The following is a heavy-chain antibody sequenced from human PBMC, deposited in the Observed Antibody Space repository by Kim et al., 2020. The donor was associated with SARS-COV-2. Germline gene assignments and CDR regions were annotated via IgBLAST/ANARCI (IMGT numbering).Heavy chain of an antibody. CDR1: GGSISSGGYY. D-gene: IGHD3-22*01. J-gene: IGHJ3*02. Sequence: SETLSLTCTVSGGSISSGGYYWSWIRQHPGKGLEWIGYIYYSGSTYYNPSLKSRVTISVDTSKNQFSLKLSSVTAADTAVYYCARDRGPRYYYDTQDAFDIWGQGTMVTVSS. CDR2: IYYSGST. V-gene: IGHV4-31*03. CDR3: ARDRGPRYYYDTQDAFDI.